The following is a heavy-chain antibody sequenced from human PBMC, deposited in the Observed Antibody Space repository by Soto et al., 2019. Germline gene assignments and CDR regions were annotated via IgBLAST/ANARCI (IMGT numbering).Heavy chain of an antibody. Sequence: PGGSLRLSCAASGFTFISYGMHWVRQAPGKGLEWVTVISYDGNLKYYADSVRGRFTISRDSSKNTLYLQMNSLRAEDTAVYYCAKDKKGSGSYASYYFDSWGQGTLVTVSS. CDR1: GFTFISYG. V-gene: IGHV3-30*18. CDR3: AKDKKGSGSYASYYFDS. D-gene: IGHD1-26*01. CDR2: ISYDGNLK. J-gene: IGHJ4*02.